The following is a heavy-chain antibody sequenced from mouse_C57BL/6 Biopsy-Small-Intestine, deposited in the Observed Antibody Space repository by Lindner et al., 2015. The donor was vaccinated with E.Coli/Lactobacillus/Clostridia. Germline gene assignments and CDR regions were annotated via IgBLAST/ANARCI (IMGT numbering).Heavy chain of an antibody. CDR2: IYPGDDDT. D-gene: IGHD1-1*01. Sequence: VQLQESGADLVKPGASVKVSCKASGYAFIRYWMNWVKQRPGKGLEWIGQIYPGDDDTNYNGKFKGKATLTADKSSSTVYMQLSSLTSEDSAVYFCAREDYGSSLDYWGQGTTLTVSS. CDR1: GYAFIRYW. V-gene: IGHV1-80*01. J-gene: IGHJ2*01. CDR3: AREDYGSSLDY.